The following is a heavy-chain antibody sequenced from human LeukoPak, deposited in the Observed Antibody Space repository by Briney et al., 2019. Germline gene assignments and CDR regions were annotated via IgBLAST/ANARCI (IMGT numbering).Heavy chain of an antibody. CDR1: VYTFTENY. CDR2: INPYTGDA. V-gene: IGHV1-2*02. J-gene: IGHJ4*02. D-gene: IGHD3-22*01. CDR3: ARGKSGFSP. Sequence: ASVNVSFKASVYTFTENYIHWVRQAPGHGRAGMGLINPYTGDANYTEKFQGRVTMTRDTSVSTAYMHLSRLRSDDTAVYYCARGKSGFSPWGQGTPVTVSS.